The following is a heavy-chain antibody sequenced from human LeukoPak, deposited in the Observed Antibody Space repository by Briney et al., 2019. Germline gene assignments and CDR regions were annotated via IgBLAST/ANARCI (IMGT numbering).Heavy chain of an antibody. CDR2: ISSSSSYI. J-gene: IGHJ4*02. Sequence: PGGSLRLSCAASGFTFSSYSMNWVRQAPGKGLEWVSSISSSSSYIYYADSVKGRFTISRDNAKNSLYLQMNSLRAEDTAVYYCARDVPFSSGYNLHQPGYFDYWGQRTLVTVSS. V-gene: IGHV3-21*01. D-gene: IGHD5-12*01. CDR1: GFTFSSYS. CDR3: ARDVPFSSGYNLHQPGYFDY.